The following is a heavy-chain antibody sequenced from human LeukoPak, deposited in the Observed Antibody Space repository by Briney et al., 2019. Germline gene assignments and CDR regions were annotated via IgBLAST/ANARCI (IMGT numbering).Heavy chain of an antibody. CDR1: GFTFSSNA. Sequence: GGSLRLSCAASGFTFSSNAMHWVRQAPVKGLEWVAHISYEGGITYYADSVKGRFTIYRDNSKNTLYLQLNSLRAEDTALYYCATDSTYYYDSGSSGPHFFDYWGQGTLVTVSS. CDR3: ATDSTYYYDSGSSGPHFFDY. D-gene: IGHD3-10*01. V-gene: IGHV3-30*01. J-gene: IGHJ4*02. CDR2: ISYEGGIT.